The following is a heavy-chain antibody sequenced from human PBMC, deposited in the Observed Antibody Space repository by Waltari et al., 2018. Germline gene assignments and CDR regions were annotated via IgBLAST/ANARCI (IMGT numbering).Heavy chain of an antibody. Sequence: EVELVESGGDLVQPGGFLRLCCAASGFSSRTYWMSWVRQAPGKGLEWVANIKQDGSEKYYVDSVKGRFAISRDNPKNSLYLQMNSLSAEDTAVYYCAGGSGWLIDYWGQGTLVTVSS. CDR2: IKQDGSEK. D-gene: IGHD6-19*01. CDR1: GFSSRTYW. CDR3: AGGSGWLIDY. J-gene: IGHJ4*02. V-gene: IGHV3-7*01.